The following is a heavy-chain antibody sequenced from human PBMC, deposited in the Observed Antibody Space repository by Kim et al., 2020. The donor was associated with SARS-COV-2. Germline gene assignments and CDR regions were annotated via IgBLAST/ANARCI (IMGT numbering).Heavy chain of an antibody. D-gene: IGHD4-17*01. V-gene: IGHV7-4-1*02. J-gene: IGHJ4*02. Sequence: AQGFTGRFVFSLDTSVSTAYLQISSLKAEDTAVYYCARDDGNSETPFDYWGQGTLVTVSS. CDR3: ARDDGNSETPFDY.